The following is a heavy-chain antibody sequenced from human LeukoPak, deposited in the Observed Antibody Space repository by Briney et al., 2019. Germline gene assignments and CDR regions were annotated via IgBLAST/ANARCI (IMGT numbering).Heavy chain of an antibody. CDR2: IRNSGGGT. CDR3: AKHAAILTGPDYYYYMDV. V-gene: IGHV3-23*01. Sequence: GGSLRLSCAASGFTFSSYAINWVRQAPGKGLEWVSGIRNSGGGTYYVDSVKGRFTISRDNSKNTLYLQMNSLRAEDTAVYYCAKHAAILTGPDYYYYMDVWGKGTTVTVSS. CDR1: GFTFSSYA. J-gene: IGHJ6*03. D-gene: IGHD1-20*01.